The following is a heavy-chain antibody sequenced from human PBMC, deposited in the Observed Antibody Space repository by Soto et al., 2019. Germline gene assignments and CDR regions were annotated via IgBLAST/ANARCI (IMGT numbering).Heavy chain of an antibody. D-gene: IGHD3-3*01. Sequence: PSETLSLTCAVSGASISGGGNSWNWIRQPPGKGLEWIGYVHHTGSTYYTPSLKSRVTMSVDTSKNQFSLRLSSVTAADTAIYYCATRITVFGLLIPPFDPWGQGTQVTVSS. CDR3: ATRITVFGLLIPPFDP. J-gene: IGHJ5*02. V-gene: IGHV4-30-2*02. CDR2: VHHTGST. CDR1: GASISGGGNS.